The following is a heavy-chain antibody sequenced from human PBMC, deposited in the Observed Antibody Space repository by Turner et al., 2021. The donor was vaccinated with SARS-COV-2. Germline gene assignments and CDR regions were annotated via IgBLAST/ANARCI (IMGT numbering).Heavy chain of an antibody. CDR3: AKLAARSAYYYYGMDV. V-gene: IGHV3-9*01. CDR1: GFTFDDYA. J-gene: IGHJ6*02. CDR2: IRWNSGTI. D-gene: IGHD6-6*01. Sequence: EVQLVESGGGLVQPGSSLKLSCAASGFTFDDYAMHWVRQGPGKGLEWVSGIRWNSGTIDDADSVKGRFTISRDNAKNSLYLQMNSLRAEDTALYYCAKLAARSAYYYYGMDVWGQGTTVTVSS.